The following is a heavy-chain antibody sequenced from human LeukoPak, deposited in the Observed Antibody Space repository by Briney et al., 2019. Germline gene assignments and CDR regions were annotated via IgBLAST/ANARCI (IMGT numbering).Heavy chain of an antibody. J-gene: IGHJ4*02. V-gene: IGHV4-34*01. CDR2: INHSGST. Sequence: SETLSLTCADYGGSFSGYYWIWIRQPPGKGLEWIGEINHSGSTNYNPSLKSRVTISVDTSKSQFSLKLSSVTAADTAVYYCAREGSYYSPRFDYWGQGTLVTVSS. D-gene: IGHD1-26*01. CDR3: AREGSYYSPRFDY. CDR1: GGSFSGYY.